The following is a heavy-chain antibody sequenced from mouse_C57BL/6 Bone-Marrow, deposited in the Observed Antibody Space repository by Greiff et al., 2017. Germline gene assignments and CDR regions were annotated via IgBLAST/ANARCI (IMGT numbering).Heavy chain of an antibody. V-gene: IGHV1-4*01. CDR2: INPSSGDT. CDR1: GFTFTSYT. D-gene: IGHD6-1*01. Sequence: VQLQQSGAELVKPGASVKLSCKASGFTFTSYTMHWVKQRPGQGLEWIGYINPSSGDTKYTQKFKDKATLTADKSSSTAYLQLSNLTSEDSAVYDIDSYPQLNEEGYWVQGTTLTVSS. CDR3: DSYPQLNEEGY. J-gene: IGHJ2*01.